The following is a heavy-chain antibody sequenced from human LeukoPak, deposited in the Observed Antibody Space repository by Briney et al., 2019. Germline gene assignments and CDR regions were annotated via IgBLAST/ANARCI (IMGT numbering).Heavy chain of an antibody. CDR1: GFTFSSYA. Sequence: GGSLRLSCAASGFTFSSYAMSWVRQAPGKGLEWVSAISGSGGSTYYADSVKGRFTISRDNSKNTLHLQMNSLRAEDTAVYYCAKDSGIAVAGKIDYWGQGTLVTVSS. J-gene: IGHJ4*02. D-gene: IGHD6-19*01. CDR2: ISGSGGST. CDR3: AKDSGIAVAGKIDY. V-gene: IGHV3-23*01.